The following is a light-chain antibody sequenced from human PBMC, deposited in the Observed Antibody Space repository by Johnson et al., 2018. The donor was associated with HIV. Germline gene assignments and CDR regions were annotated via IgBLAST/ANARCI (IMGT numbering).Light chain of an antibody. Sequence: QSVLTQPPSVSAAPGQKVTISCSGSSSNIGNNYVSWYQQLPGTAPKLLIYETNKRPSGIPDRFSGSKSGTSATLGITGLQTVDEADYYCGTWDTSLTTGGVFGTGTKVTVL. CDR1: SSNIGNNY. J-gene: IGLJ1*01. V-gene: IGLV1-51*02. CDR2: ETN. CDR3: GTWDTSLTTGGV.